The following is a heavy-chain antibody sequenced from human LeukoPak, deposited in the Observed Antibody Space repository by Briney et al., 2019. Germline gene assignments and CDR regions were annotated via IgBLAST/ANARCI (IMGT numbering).Heavy chain of an antibody. D-gene: IGHD6-6*01. V-gene: IGHV3-33*01. CDR2: IWYDGSKK. Sequence: GRSLRLSCAAAGFTFSDYGIHWVRQAPGQGLEWVALIWYDGSKKYYADSVKGRFTISRDNTKNTLYLQLNSLRADDTAVYYCARAHSSSSTFDLWGQGTLVTVSS. CDR3: ARAHSSSSTFDL. CDR1: GFTFSDYG. J-gene: IGHJ4*02.